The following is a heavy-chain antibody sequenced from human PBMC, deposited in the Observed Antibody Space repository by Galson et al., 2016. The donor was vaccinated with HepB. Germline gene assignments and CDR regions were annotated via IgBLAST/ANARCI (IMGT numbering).Heavy chain of an antibody. V-gene: IGHV1-18*01. CDR2: ISTYNGNT. CDR3: ARDGTLSGSYYHFYGMDV. Sequence: SVKVSCKASGYSFISYGISWARQARGQGLEWMGWISTYNGNTNYEQKFKGRVTLTADISTSTAQMELRSLRSDDTAVYYCARDGTLSGSYYHFYGMDVWGQGTTVTVSS. CDR1: GYSFISYG. J-gene: IGHJ6*02. D-gene: IGHD1-26*01.